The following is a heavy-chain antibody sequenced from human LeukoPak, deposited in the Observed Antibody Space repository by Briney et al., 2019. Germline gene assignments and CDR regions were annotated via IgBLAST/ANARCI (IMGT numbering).Heavy chain of an antibody. CDR3: VRRDIYTTSSWGAFDI. Sequence: GGTLRLSCAASGFTFSRDVMNWVRQVPGRRPDWVSSISATGGEIFYADSVKGRFTISRDNSNNMVYLQMDSLRTDDTALYYCVRRDIYTTSSWGAFDIWGQGTLVTVSS. D-gene: IGHD6-6*01. J-gene: IGHJ3*02. CDR1: GFTFSRDV. V-gene: IGHV3-23*01. CDR2: ISATGGEI.